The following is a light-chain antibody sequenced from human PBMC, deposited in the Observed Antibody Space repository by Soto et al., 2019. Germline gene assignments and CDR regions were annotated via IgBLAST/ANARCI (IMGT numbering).Light chain of an antibody. CDR3: AAWDDSLSGRV. CDR1: SSNIGRNY. CDR2: RNN. Sequence: QAVVTQPPSASGTPGQRVTISCSGSSSNIGRNYVYWYQQLPGTAPKLLIYRNNQRPSGVPDRFSGSKSGTSASLAISGLRSEDEADDYCAAWDDSLSGRVFGGGTKVTVL. V-gene: IGLV1-47*01. J-gene: IGLJ3*02.